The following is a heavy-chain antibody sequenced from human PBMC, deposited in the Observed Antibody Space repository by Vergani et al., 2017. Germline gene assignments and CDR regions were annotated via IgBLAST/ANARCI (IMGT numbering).Heavy chain of an antibody. CDR3: AKEDIVVVVAATPPGY. V-gene: IGHV3-23*01. J-gene: IGHJ4*02. CDR1: GFTFSSYA. CDR2: ISGSGGST. D-gene: IGHD2-15*01. Sequence: EVQLLESGGGLVQPGGSLRLSCAASGFTFSSYAMSWVRQAPGKGLEWVSAISGSGGSTNYAESVKGRFTISRDKSKNTLYLQMNSLRAEDTAVYYCAKEDIVVVVAATPPGYWGQGTLVTVSS.